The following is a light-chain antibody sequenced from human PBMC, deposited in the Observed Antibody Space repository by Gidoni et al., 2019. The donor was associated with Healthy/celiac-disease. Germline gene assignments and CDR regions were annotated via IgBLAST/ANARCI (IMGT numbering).Light chain of an antibody. Sequence: EIVMTQSPATLSVSPGERATLPCRASKSVSRNLAWYQQKPCQAPRLLIYGASTRATGIPARFSGSGSGTEFTLTISSLQSEDFAVYYCHQYNNWPPLTFXGXTKVEIK. CDR2: GAS. CDR1: KSVSRN. CDR3: HQYNNWPPLT. J-gene: IGKJ4*01. V-gene: IGKV3-15*01.